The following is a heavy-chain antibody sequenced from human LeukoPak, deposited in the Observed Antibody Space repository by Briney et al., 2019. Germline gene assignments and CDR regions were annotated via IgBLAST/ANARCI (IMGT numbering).Heavy chain of an antibody. CDR2: INPATGGT. V-gene: IGHV1-2*02. CDR3: ARGWSGGDDN. Sequence: ASVKVSCKTSGYIFSGHHLHWLRQAPGQEPEWMAWINPATGGTQYKQKFQGRITVIRDTSIRTTYMELSSLTSGDTAVYYCARGWSGGDDNWGQGTLVTVSS. J-gene: IGHJ4*02. D-gene: IGHD3-3*01. CDR1: GYIFSGHH.